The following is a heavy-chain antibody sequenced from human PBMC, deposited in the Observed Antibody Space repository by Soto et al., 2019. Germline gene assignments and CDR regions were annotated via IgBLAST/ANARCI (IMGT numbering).Heavy chain of an antibody. CDR1: GGSISSSSYY. J-gene: IGHJ3*02. CDR2: IYYSGTT. CDR3: ARRATLVIYDAFDI. V-gene: IGHV4-39*01. D-gene: IGHD2-21*01. Sequence: QLQLQESGPGLVKPSETLSLTCTVSGGSISSSSYYWGWIRQPPGKGLEWIGSIYYSGTTHYTPSPKSRVTIXVXPXENQFSLKLSSVTAEDTAVYYCARRATLVIYDAFDIWGQGTMVTVSS.